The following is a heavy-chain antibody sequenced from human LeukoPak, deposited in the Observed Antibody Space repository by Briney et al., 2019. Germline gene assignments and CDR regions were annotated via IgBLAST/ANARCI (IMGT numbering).Heavy chain of an antibody. CDR2: IYHSGIT. V-gene: IGHV4-38-2*02. J-gene: IGHJ4*02. Sequence: SETLSLTCTVSGYSISSCYYWGWLRPPPGKGLEWIGSIYHSGITYYNPSLNSRVTILVNTSKNQFSLKLSSVTAADTAVYYCARALAAAGTPYYFDYWGQGTLVTVSS. CDR1: GYSISSCYY. CDR3: ARALAAAGTPYYFDY. D-gene: IGHD6-13*01.